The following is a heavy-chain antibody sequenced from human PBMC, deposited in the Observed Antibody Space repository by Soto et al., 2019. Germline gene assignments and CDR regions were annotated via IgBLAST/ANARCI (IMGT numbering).Heavy chain of an antibody. Sequence: EVQLVESGGGLVQPGRSLRLSCAASGFTFDDYAMHWVRQAPGKCLEWVSGISWNSGSIGYADSVKGRFTISRDNAKNSLYLQMNSLIAEDTALYYCAKDRGLVLSFYFDYWGQGTLVTVSS. CDR1: GFTFDDYA. V-gene: IGHV3-9*01. J-gene: IGHJ4*02. CDR2: ISWNSGSI. CDR3: AKDRGLVLSFYFDY. D-gene: IGHD6-19*01.